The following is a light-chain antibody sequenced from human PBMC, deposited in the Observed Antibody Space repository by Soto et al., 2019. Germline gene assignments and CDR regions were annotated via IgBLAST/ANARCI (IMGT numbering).Light chain of an antibody. CDR2: LGS. V-gene: IGKV2-28*01. Sequence: DIVMTQSPLSLPVTPGEPASISCMSSARLLHKNGYNYLDWYMQKPGQSPQLLIYLGSNRASGVPDRFSGSGSVTNFTLKISRVEADDVGVYYCMQPLENFRTFGQGTKVEIK. J-gene: IGKJ1*01. CDR3: MQPLENFRT. CDR1: ARLLHKNGYNY.